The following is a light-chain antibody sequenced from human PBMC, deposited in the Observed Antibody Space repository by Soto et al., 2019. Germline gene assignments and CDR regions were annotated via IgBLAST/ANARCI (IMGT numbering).Light chain of an antibody. CDR1: SSDIGSYKF. CDR2: EGS. V-gene: IGLV2-23*01. Sequence: QSALTQPASVSGSPGQSITISCTGTSSDIGSYKFVSWYQQHAGKAPKLMTYEGSKRPSGVSDRFSASKSGNTASLTISWLQADDEADYYCCSHAGDHVVFGGGTKVTVL. CDR3: CSHAGDHVV. J-gene: IGLJ2*01.